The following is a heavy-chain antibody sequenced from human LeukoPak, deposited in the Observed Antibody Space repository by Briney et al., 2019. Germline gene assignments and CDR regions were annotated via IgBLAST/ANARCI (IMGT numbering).Heavy chain of an antibody. CDR2: ISTSNYI. Sequence: GGSLRLSCAASGFTFSSYAMSWVRQAPGKGLEWVSSISTSNYIYYADSMKGRFTISRDNAKNSLYLQMNSLRAEDTAVYYCARDVYGDYACDYWGQGTLVTVSS. V-gene: IGHV3-21*01. CDR3: ARDVYGDYACDY. J-gene: IGHJ4*02. CDR1: GFTFSSYA. D-gene: IGHD4-17*01.